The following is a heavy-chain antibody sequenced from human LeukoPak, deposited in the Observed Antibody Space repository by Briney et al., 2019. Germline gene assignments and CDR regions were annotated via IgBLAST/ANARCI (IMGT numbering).Heavy chain of an antibody. Sequence: PGGSLRLSCAASGFTFSSYGMSWVRQAPGKGLEWVSAISGRGGSTYYADSVKGRFTISRDNSKNTLYLQMNSLRAEDTAVYYCARYSRVATIPTNFDYWGQGTLVTVSS. CDR3: ARYSRVATIPTNFDY. V-gene: IGHV3-23*01. CDR1: GFTFSSYG. J-gene: IGHJ4*02. CDR2: ISGRGGST. D-gene: IGHD5-12*01.